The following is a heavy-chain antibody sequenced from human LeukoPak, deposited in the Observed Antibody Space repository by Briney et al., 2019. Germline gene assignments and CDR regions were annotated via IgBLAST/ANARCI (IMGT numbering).Heavy chain of an antibody. V-gene: IGHV3-48*02. D-gene: IGHD3-10*01. CDR3: ARAGSHYYGSGSGFYFDY. CDR1: GFSFSSYS. Sequence: PGGSLRLSCAASGFSFSSYSMNWVRQAPGKGLEWVSYIRSSSSTIHYADSVKGRFTISRDNAKNSPYLQMNSLRDEDTAVYYCARAGSHYYGSGSGFYFDYWGQGTLVTVSS. CDR2: IRSSSSTI. J-gene: IGHJ4*02.